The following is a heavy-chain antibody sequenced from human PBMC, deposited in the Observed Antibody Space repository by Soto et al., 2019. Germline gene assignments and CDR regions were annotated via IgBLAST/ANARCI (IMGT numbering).Heavy chain of an antibody. J-gene: IGHJ5*02. CDR3: ARYIVVVPAARITFRNNGFDP. Sequence: SETLSLTCTVSGGSISSYYWSWIRQPPGKGLEWIGYIYYSGSTNYNPSLKSRVTISVDTSKNQFSLKLSSVTAADTAVYYCARYIVVVPAARITFRNNGFDPWGQGTLVTVSS. CDR2: IYYSGST. V-gene: IGHV4-59*01. D-gene: IGHD2-2*01. CDR1: GGSISSYY.